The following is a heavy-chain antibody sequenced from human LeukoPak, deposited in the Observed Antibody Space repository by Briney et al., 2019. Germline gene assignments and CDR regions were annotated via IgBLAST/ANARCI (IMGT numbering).Heavy chain of an antibody. Sequence: GASLKISCKGSGYIFTNYWIGWVRQMPGKGLEWMGIIHPVDSDTRYSPSFQGQVTISADKSINTAYLQWSSLKASDTAMYYCARLQSGQWLLFDYWGQGTLVTVSS. D-gene: IGHD6-19*01. CDR3: ARLQSGQWLLFDY. CDR1: GYIFTNYW. J-gene: IGHJ4*02. CDR2: IHPVDSDT. V-gene: IGHV5-51*01.